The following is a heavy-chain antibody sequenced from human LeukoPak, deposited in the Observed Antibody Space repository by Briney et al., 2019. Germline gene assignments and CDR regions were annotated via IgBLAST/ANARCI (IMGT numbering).Heavy chain of an antibody. CDR1: GFTFSSYW. Sequence: GGALRLSCAASGFTFSSYWMHWVRQAPGEGLVWVSRINSDGSSTSYADSVKGRFTISRDNAKNTLYLQINSLRAEDTAVYYCARELFYGDSYDYWGQGTLVTVSS. CDR3: ARELFYGDSYDY. V-gene: IGHV3-74*01. J-gene: IGHJ4*02. D-gene: IGHD4-17*01. CDR2: INSDGSST.